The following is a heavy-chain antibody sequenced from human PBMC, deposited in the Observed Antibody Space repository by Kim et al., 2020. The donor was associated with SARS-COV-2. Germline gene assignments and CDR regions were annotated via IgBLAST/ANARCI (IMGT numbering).Heavy chain of an antibody. V-gene: IGHV6-1*01. J-gene: IGHJ4*02. Sequence: DNYAVSVKGRVTINPDTSRNQFSLQLNSVTPEDTAVYYCAREVTQSYYFDYWGQGTLVTVSS. CDR2: D. D-gene: IGHD2-21*02. CDR3: AREVTQSYYFDY.